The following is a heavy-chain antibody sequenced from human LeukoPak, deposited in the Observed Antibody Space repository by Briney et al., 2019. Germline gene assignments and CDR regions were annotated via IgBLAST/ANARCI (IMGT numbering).Heavy chain of an antibody. CDR1: GFSLDDYA. D-gene: IGHD3-10*01. J-gene: IGHJ4*02. CDR3: ARDTGPALSGFDS. V-gene: IGHV3-9*01. CDR2: ISWDGRNM. Sequence: PGGSLRLSCAASGFSLDDYAMHWVRQAPGQGLEWVSSISWDGRNMAYAASVKGRFTISRDNAQNSLYLQMYSLKIDDTAFYYCARDTGPALSGFDSWGQGTLVTVSS.